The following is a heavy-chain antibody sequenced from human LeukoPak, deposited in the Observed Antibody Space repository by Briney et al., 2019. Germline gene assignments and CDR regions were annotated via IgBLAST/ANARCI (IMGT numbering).Heavy chain of an antibody. CDR1: GFTFTNAW. V-gene: IGHV3-15*05. Sequence: PGGSLRLSRAASGFTFTNAWMSWVRQPPGRGLEWIGHIRSKTDGGTTDYAAPVKGRFAISRDDSNNMFYLQMNSLKTEDTAVYYCVTEFWGAYNYWGQGILVTVSS. J-gene: IGHJ4*02. CDR2: IRSKTDGGTT. CDR3: VTEFWGAYNY. D-gene: IGHD1-26*01.